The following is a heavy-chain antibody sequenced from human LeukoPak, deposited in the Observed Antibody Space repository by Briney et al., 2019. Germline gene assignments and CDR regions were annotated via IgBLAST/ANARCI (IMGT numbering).Heavy chain of an antibody. CDR2: IYPNSGGT. V-gene: IGHV1-2*02. CDR1: GYTFTGYY. Sequence: ASVKVSCKASGYTFTGYYLHWVRQAPGQGLEWVGWIYPNSGGTDYAQKFQGRVTMTRDTSISTAYMELSNLRSDDTAVYYCARTSLGYPFDYWAREPWSPSPQ. J-gene: IGHJ4*02. D-gene: IGHD5-18*01. CDR3: ARTSLGYPFDY.